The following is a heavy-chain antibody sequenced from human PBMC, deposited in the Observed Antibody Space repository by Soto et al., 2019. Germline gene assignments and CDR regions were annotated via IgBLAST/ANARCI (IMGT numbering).Heavy chain of an antibody. J-gene: IGHJ4*02. Sequence: QVQLQESGPGLVRPSGTVSLTCAVSVLSISSDNWWSWVRQPPGKGLEWIGEIHHSGSTNYNPSLTSRVTMSVVPSKDLFSLTLNSVTAADTAFYYCARDQGSHPGDWGQGTLVSVSS. V-gene: IGHV4-4*02. D-gene: IGHD6-13*01. CDR2: IHHSGST. CDR3: ARDQGSHPGD. CDR1: VLSISSDNW.